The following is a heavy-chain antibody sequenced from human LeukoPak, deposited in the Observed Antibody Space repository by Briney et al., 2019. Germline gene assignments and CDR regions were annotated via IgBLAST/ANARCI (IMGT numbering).Heavy chain of an antibody. J-gene: IGHJ4*02. Sequence: SETLSLTCAVSGGSISRGGYSWSWIRQPPGKGLAWIGYFYYSGSTYYNPSLKSRVTISVDTSKNQFSLKLSSVTAADTAVYYCARHTSLRWYGYNDYWGQGTLVTVSS. CDR2: FYYSGST. CDR1: GGSISRGGYS. D-gene: IGHD5-24*01. V-gene: IGHV4-30-4*07. CDR3: ARHTSLRWYGYNDY.